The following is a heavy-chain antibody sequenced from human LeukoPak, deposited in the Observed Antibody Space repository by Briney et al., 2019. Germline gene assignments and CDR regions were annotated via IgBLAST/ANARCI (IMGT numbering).Heavy chain of an antibody. D-gene: IGHD1-26*01. J-gene: IGHJ4*02. V-gene: IGHV3-7*01. CDR1: GFTFSSYW. CDR3: ARGSGSPAH. CDR2: IKDDGSEK. Sequence: PGGSLRLSCAASGFTFSSYWMSWVRQAPGKGLEGVANIKDDGSEKYYVDSVKGRFTISRDNTKNSLYLQMNSLGAEDTAVYYCARGSGSPAHWGQGTLVTVSS.